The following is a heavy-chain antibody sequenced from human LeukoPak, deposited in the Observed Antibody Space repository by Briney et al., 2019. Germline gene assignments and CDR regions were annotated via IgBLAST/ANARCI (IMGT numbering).Heavy chain of an antibody. CDR3: ARAGDSALFEYYYYMDV. J-gene: IGHJ6*03. Sequence: SETLSLTCTVSGGSISSSSYYWGWIRQPPGKGLEGIGSIYYSGCTYYTPSLKSRVTISVDTSKNQFSLKLSSVTAADTAVYYCARAGDSALFEYYYYMDVWGKGTTVTVSS. D-gene: IGHD1-1*01. V-gene: IGHV4-39*07. CDR1: GGSISSSSYY. CDR2: IYYSGCT.